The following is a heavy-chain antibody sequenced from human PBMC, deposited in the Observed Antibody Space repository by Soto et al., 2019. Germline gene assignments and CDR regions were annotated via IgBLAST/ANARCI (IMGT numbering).Heavy chain of an antibody. Sequence: QVQLVQSGAEVKKPGASVKVSCKASGYTFISYGISWVRQAPGQGLEWMGWISAYSGDTIYAQKFQGRVNLTTDTSLSTGYVELRSLTSDDTAVYFCAKEGRGLVAAENWFDPWGQGTLVSVSS. CDR1: GYTFISYG. V-gene: IGHV1-18*01. CDR3: AKEGRGLVAAENWFDP. CDR2: ISAYSGDT. J-gene: IGHJ5*02. D-gene: IGHD6-13*01.